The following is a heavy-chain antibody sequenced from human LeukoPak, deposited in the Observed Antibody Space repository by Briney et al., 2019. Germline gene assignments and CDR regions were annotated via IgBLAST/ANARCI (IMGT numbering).Heavy chain of an antibody. CDR3: ARSGYCSSTSCYKIDY. V-gene: IGHV3-30-3*01. CDR1: GFTFSSYA. CDR2: ISYDGSNK. J-gene: IGHJ4*02. D-gene: IGHD2-2*02. Sequence: PGGSLRLSCAASGFTFSSYAMHWVRQAPGKGLEWVAVISYDGSNKYYADSVKGRFTISRDNSKNTLYLQMNSLRAEDTAVYYCARSGYCSSTSCYKIDYWGQGTLVTVSS.